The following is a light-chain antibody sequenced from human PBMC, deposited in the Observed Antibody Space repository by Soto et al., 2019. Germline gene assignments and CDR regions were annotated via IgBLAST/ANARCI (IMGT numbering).Light chain of an antibody. CDR2: GAS. J-gene: IGKJ1*01. CDR1: QSVSSY. V-gene: IGKV3-20*01. Sequence: DIVLTQSPATLSLSPGERATLSCRAGQSVSSYLAWYQQRPGQAPRLLIYGASNRATGIPDRFSGSGSGTDFTLTISRLEPEDFAVYYCQQYGSSPLTFGQGTKVDI. CDR3: QQYGSSPLT.